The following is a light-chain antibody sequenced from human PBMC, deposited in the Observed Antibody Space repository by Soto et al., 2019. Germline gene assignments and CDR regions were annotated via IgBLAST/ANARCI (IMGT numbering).Light chain of an antibody. CDR2: EVN. Sequence: QSVLTQPPSVSGSPGQSVTISCTGTSSDVGSYNRVSWYQQHPGTAPKLMLYEVNNRPSGVPDRFSGSKSGNTAYLTITGLQAEHEADYYCNSYTSSNTYVFGTGTKLTVL. V-gene: IGLV2-18*02. CDR1: SSDVGSYNR. CDR3: NSYTSSNTYV. J-gene: IGLJ1*01.